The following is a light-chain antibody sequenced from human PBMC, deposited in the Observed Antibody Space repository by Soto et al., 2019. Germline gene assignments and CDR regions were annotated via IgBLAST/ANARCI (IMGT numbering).Light chain of an antibody. CDR1: SSNVGGYNF. CDR3: CSYAGSYTYV. Sequence: QSELTQPRSVSGSPGQSVTISCTGTSSNVGGYNFVSWYQQHPGKAPKLMTYDVSNRPSGVPDRFSGSKSGNTASLTISGLQAEDEADYYCCSYAGSYTYVFGTGTKLTVL. V-gene: IGLV2-11*01. J-gene: IGLJ1*01. CDR2: DVS.